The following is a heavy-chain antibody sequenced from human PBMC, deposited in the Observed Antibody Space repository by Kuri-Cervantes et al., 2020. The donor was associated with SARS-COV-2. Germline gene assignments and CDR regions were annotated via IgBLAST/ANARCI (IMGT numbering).Heavy chain of an antibody. J-gene: IGHJ5*02. CDR2: INHGGST. V-gene: IGHV4-34*01. D-gene: IGHD2-15*01. CDR3: ARESYCGGRTCLLNTFDP. CDR1: GGSFSDYA. Sequence: SETLSLTCAVYGGSFSDYAWTWIRQTPEKGLEWIGQINHGGSTSYNPSLKSRVTISVDTSKKQFSLKLTSVTVADTAVYYCARESYCGGRTCLLNTFDPWGQGTLVTVSS.